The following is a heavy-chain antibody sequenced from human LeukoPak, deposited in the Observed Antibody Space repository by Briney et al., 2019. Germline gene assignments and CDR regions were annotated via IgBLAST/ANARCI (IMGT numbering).Heavy chain of an antibody. Sequence: KPSETLSLTCAVYGGSFSGYYWSWIRQPPGKGLEWIGEINHSGSTNYNPSLKSRVTISADTSKNQFSLKLSSVTAADTAVYYCARSSYYDSSGNDYWGQGTLVTVSS. CDR1: GGSFSGYY. CDR2: INHSGST. J-gene: IGHJ4*02. CDR3: ARSSYYDSSGNDY. V-gene: IGHV4-34*01. D-gene: IGHD3-22*01.